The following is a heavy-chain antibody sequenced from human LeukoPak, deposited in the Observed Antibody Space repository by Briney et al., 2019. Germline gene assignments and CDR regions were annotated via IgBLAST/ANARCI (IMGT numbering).Heavy chain of an antibody. D-gene: IGHD2-8*01. J-gene: IGHJ4*02. CDR2: MALSGLT. Sequence: PSESLSLTCGGSGGSIGNTYWGCWVRQPPGRGVEWIGKMALSGLTKYNPSLTSRVTVSLDKYKNHLSLILSSVTAADTAVYYCSRENGAFSPFGYWGQGTLVTVSS. V-gene: IGHV4-4*02. CDR3: SRENGAFSPFGY. CDR1: GGSIGNTYW.